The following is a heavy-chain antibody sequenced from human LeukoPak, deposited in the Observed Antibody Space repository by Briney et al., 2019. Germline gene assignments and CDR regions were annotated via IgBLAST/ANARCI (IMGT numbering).Heavy chain of an antibody. D-gene: IGHD4-17*01. Sequence: PSETLSLTCAVYGGSFSGYYWSWIRQPPGKGLEWIGEINHSGSTNYNPSLKSRVTISVDMSKNQFSLKLSSVTAADTAVYYCASLMNGDYGYYFDYWGQGTLVTVSS. J-gene: IGHJ4*02. CDR3: ASLMNGDYGYYFDY. CDR1: GGSFSGYY. V-gene: IGHV4-34*01. CDR2: INHSGST.